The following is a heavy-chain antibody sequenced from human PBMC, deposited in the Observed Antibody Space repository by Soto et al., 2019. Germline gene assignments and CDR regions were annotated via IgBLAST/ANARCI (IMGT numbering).Heavy chain of an antibody. D-gene: IGHD3-9*01. J-gene: IGHJ4*02. CDR2: INPNGGST. V-gene: IGHV1-46*03. CDR1: GYTFISYY. Sequence: QVQLVQSGAEVKKPGASVRVSCNASGYTFISYYMHWVRQAPVQGLEWMGIINPNGGSTSYAQKFQGSLPMSRETSKRTVYMELSGLRSEDTAVYYCARENYEIVTGEGSFFDYWGQGTLVTVSS. CDR3: ARENYEIVTGEGSFFDY.